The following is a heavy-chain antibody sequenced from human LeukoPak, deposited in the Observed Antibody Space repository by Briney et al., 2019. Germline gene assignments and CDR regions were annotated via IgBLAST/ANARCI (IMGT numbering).Heavy chain of an antibody. Sequence: SETLSLTCAVYGGSFSGYYWSWIRQPPGKGLEWIGEINHSGSTNYNPSLKSRVTISVDTSKNQFSLKLSSVTAADTAVYYCARAGDSGSYYVKNWGQGTLVTVPS. D-gene: IGHD1-26*01. V-gene: IGHV4-34*01. J-gene: IGHJ4*02. CDR1: GGSFSGYY. CDR3: ARAGDSGSYYVKN. CDR2: INHSGST.